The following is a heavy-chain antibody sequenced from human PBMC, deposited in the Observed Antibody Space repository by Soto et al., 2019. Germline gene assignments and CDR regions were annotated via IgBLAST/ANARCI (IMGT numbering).Heavy chain of an antibody. V-gene: IGHV3-23*01. CDR1: GFTLSNYA. J-gene: IGHJ6*02. CDR3: TKTTSSTRMDV. Sequence: EVQLLESGGGSVQPGGSLRLSCAASGFTLSNYAMSWVRQAPGKGLEWVSAISISGGSTYYADSVKGRFTISRDSSKNTLYLQMNSLRAEDTAVYYCTKTTSSTRMDVWGRGTTVTVSS. D-gene: IGHD4-4*01. CDR2: ISISGGST.